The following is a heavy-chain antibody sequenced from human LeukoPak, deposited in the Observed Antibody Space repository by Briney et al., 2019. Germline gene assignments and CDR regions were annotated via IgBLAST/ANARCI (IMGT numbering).Heavy chain of an antibody. CDR1: GFTFSSYA. V-gene: IGHV3-23*01. CDR3: AKSTPTLHPYYFDY. J-gene: IGHJ4*02. Sequence: PGGSLRLSCAASGFTFSSYAMSWVRQAPGKGLEWVSVHADSVKGRFTISRDNSKNTLYLQMDSLRADDTAVYYCAKSTPTLHPYYFDYGCQVTLLTVSS.